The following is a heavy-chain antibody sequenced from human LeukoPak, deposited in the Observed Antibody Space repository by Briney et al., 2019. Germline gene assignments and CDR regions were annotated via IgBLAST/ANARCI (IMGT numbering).Heavy chain of an antibody. CDR3: ARGMGSSQGKGLYYFDY. CDR1: GFTFSSYS. Sequence: GGSLRLSCAASGFTFSSYSMNWVRQAPGKGLEWVSSVSSSSSYIYYADSVKGRFTISRDNAKNSLYLQMNSLRAEDTAVYYCARGMGSSQGKGLYYFDYWGQGTLVTVSS. D-gene: IGHD6-6*01. CDR2: VSSSSSYI. V-gene: IGHV3-21*01. J-gene: IGHJ4*02.